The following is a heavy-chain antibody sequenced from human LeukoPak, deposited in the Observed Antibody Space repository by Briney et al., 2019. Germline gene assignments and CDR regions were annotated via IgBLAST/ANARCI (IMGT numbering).Heavy chain of an antibody. CDR1: GFTFTNSA. CDR3: AAVPSYSSSWPFDY. J-gene: IGHJ4*02. CDR2: IVVGSGNT. Sequence: TSVTVSCKASGFTFTNSAMQWVRQARGQRREWIGWIVVGSGNTNYAQKFQERVTITRDMSTSTAYMELSSLRSEDTAVYYCAAVPSYSSSWPFDYWGQGTLVTVSS. D-gene: IGHD6-13*01. V-gene: IGHV1-58*02.